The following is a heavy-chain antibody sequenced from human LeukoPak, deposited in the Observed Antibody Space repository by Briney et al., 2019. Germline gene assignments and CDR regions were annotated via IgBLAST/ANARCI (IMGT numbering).Heavy chain of an antibody. CDR3: ARGSYISTTWYYFNY. Sequence: SETLSLTCTVSGGSISSSSYYWGWIRQPPGKGLEWIGNIYYTGSTYYNPSLKSRVTISVDTSKTHFSLSLSSVTAADTAVYYCARGSYISTTWYYFNYWGQGTLVTVSS. CDR1: GGSISSSSYY. V-gene: IGHV4-39*02. J-gene: IGHJ4*02. CDR2: IYYTGST. D-gene: IGHD1-26*01.